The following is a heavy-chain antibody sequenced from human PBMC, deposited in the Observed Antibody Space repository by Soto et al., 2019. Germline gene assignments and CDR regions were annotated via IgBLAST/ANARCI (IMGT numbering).Heavy chain of an antibody. CDR3: ARSQGSSTSLEIYYYYYYGMDV. CDR2: IIPISGTA. CDR1: GGTFSSYA. Sequence: QVQLVQSGAEVQKPGSSVKVSCKASGGTFSSYAISWERQAPGQGLEWMGGIIPISGTANYAQKFQGRVTITADESTSTAYMELSSLRSEDTAVYYCARSQGSSTSLEIYYYYYYGMDVWGQGTTVTVSS. V-gene: IGHV1-69*01. D-gene: IGHD2-2*01. J-gene: IGHJ6*02.